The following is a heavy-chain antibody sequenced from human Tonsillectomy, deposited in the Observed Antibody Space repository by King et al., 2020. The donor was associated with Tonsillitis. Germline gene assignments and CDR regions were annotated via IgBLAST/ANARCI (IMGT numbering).Heavy chain of an antibody. J-gene: IGHJ6*02. V-gene: IGHV3-30-3*01. CDR2: ISFAGSNK. Sequence: VQLVESGGGVVQPGRSLRLSCAASGFTFSSYAMHGGRQAPGKGREWVAVISFAGSNKDYAASVKGRFTISRDNSKNTLSLQMNSLRTEDTAVYFCARRDGALDYYYYGMDVWGQGTTVTVSS. CDR1: GFTFSSYA. D-gene: IGHD4-17*01. CDR3: ARRDGALDYYYYGMDV.